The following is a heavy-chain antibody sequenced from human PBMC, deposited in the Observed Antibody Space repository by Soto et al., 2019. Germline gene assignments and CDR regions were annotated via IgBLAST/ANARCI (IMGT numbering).Heavy chain of an antibody. D-gene: IGHD6-19*01. V-gene: IGHV4-59*01. CDR2: FYYSGGT. CDR3: ARTYGSGWYKGVGH. J-gene: IGHJ4*02. Sequence: SDTLSLTCTVSGSSMTTFYWSWILQPPRKGLERIGYFYYSGGTNYNPSNKNRVTIGADTSKNPFSQKMTSLPNADTAVYYFARTYGSGWYKGVGHWGPGTLVTGSS. CDR1: GSSMTTFY.